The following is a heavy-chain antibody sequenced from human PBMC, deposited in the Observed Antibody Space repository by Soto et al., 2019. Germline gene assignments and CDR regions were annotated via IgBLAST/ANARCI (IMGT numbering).Heavy chain of an antibody. CDR3: ARERGVGSEYFQH. J-gene: IGHJ1*01. Sequence: SVKVSCKASGGTFSSYAISWVRQAPGQGLEWMGGIIPIFGTANYAQKFQGRVTITADESTSTAYMELSSLRSEDTAAYYCARERGVGSEYFQHWGQGTLVTVSS. V-gene: IGHV1-69*13. D-gene: IGHD1-26*01. CDR2: IIPIFGTA. CDR1: GGTFSSYA.